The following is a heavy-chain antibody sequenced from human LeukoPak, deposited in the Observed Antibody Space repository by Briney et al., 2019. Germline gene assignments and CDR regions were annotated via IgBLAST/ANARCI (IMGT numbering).Heavy chain of an antibody. D-gene: IGHD2-2*01. J-gene: IGHJ4*02. CDR3: AREIHRWEVPGY. CDR2: INSDGSST. CDR1: GFTFSTYW. V-gene: IGHV3-74*01. Sequence: PGGSLRLSCAASGFTFSTYWMNWVRQAPGKGLVWVSRINSDGSSTSYADSVKGRLTISRDNANNTLYLQMNSLRAEDTAVYYCAREIHRWEVPGYWGQGTLVTVSS.